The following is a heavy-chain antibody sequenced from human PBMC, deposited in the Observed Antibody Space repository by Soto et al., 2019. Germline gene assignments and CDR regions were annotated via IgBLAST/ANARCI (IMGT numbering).Heavy chain of an antibody. V-gene: IGHV2-5*05. D-gene: IGHD3-22*01. CDR3: AHRAYCSHTSGYYHYFDY. Sequence: SGPTLVNPTQTLTLTCTFSGFSLTTSGVGVGWIRQPSGKALEWLALIYWDDEKRYGPSLKSRLTITKDTSKNQVVLTMTNMDPVDTATYYCAHRAYCSHTSGYYHYFDYWGQRALVTVSS. J-gene: IGHJ4*02. CDR1: GFSLTTSGVG. CDR2: IYWDDEK.